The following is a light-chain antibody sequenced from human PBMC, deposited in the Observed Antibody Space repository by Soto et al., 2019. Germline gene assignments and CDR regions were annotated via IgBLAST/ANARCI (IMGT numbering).Light chain of an antibody. CDR3: QQYTMSPWT. J-gene: IGKJ1*01. V-gene: IGKV3-20*01. CDR2: GAS. CDR1: QSVTSNN. Sequence: EIVLTQSPGTLSLSPGERATLSCRASQSVTSNNLAWYQQKPGLAPRLLIYGASHRTTGIPDRFSGSGSGTDFTLTIRRLEPGDFAVYYCQQYTMSPWTFGQGTKVEV.